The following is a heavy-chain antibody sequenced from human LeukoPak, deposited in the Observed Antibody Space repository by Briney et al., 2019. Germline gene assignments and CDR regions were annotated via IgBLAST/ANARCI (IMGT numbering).Heavy chain of an antibody. CDR3: ARQLQWLPDDNRFDP. V-gene: IGHV5-51*01. J-gene: IGHJ5*02. CDR1: GYSFTNYW. Sequence: GESLKISCKGSGYSFTNYWIGWVRQMPGKGLEWMGIIYPGDSDTRYSPSFQGQVTISADKSISTAYLQWSTLKASDTAMYYCARQLQWLPDDNRFDPWGQGTLVTVSS. CDR2: IYPGDSDT. D-gene: IGHD6-19*01.